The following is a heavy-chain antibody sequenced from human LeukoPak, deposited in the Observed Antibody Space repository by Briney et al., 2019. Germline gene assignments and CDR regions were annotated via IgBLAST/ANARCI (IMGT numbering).Heavy chain of an antibody. Sequence: SETLSLTCTVSGGSISSGRYYWSWIRQTAGKGLEWIGRVSTSGSTNYNPSLKSRVTISLDTSKNQFSLKLTSVTAADTAVFYCATLPGGVTTPNPSWGQGTLVTVSS. CDR1: GGSISSGRYY. CDR2: VSTSGST. J-gene: IGHJ5*02. CDR3: ATLPGGVTTPNPS. D-gene: IGHD4-17*01. V-gene: IGHV4-61*02.